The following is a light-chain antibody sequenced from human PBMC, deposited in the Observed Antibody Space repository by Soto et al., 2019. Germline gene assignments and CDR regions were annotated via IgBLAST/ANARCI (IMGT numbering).Light chain of an antibody. Sequence: QSALTQPASVSASPGQSITISCTGPSGDVLTYDGVSWYQHHPGKAPKLIIYEGNKRPSGVSHRFSGPKSGHMASLTISGLQAEDEADYYCCSYAYYSSRVFGGGTKLTVL. CDR3: CSYAYYSSRV. CDR1: SGDVLTYDG. J-gene: IGLJ3*02. V-gene: IGLV2-23*01. CDR2: EGN.